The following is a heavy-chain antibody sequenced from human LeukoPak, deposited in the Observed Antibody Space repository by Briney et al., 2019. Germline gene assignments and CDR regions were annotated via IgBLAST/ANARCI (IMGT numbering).Heavy chain of an antibody. CDR3: ASDPPAAITYYGMDV. V-gene: IGHV1-2*02. D-gene: IGHD2-2*01. Sequence: ASVKVSCKASGYTFTGYYMHWVRQAPGQGLEWMGWINPNSGGTNYAQKFQGRVTMTRDTSISTAYMELSRLRSDDTAVYYCASDPPAAITYYGMDVWGQGTTVTVSS. CDR2: INPNSGGT. CDR1: GYTFTGYY. J-gene: IGHJ6*02.